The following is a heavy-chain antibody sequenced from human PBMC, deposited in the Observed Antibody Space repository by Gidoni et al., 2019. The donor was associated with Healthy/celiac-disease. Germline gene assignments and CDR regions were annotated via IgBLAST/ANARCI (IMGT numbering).Heavy chain of an antibody. CDR3: ARELYYYDSSGYYVPRAYYFDY. J-gene: IGHJ4*02. CDR2: IKQDGSEK. D-gene: IGHD3-22*01. V-gene: IGHV3-7*01. Sequence: LVRQAQGKGLEWVANIKQDGSEKYCVDSVKGRFTISRDNAKNSLYLQMNSLRAEDTAVYYCARELYYYDSSGYYVPRAYYFDYWGQGTLVTVSS.